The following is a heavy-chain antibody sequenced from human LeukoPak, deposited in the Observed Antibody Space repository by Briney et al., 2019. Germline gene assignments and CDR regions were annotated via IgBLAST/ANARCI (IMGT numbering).Heavy chain of an antibody. CDR2: NYYSGST. CDR3: AGGFGVH. V-gene: IGHV4-59*01. D-gene: IGHD3-10*01. CDR1: GGSISSYY. J-gene: IGHJ4*02. Sequence: PSETLSLTCTVSGGSISSYYWSWIRQPPGKGLESIGYNYYSGSTNYNPSLKSRVTISVDSSKNQFSLKLSSVTTADAAVYYCAGGFGVHWGQGTLVTVSS.